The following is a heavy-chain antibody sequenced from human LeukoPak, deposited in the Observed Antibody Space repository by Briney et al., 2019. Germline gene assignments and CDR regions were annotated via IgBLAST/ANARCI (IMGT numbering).Heavy chain of an antibody. Sequence: SETLSLTCTVSGDSISSGDYYWSWLRQPAGTGLEWIGRISSSGSTNYNPSLKSRVTISVDTFKNQFSLKLSSVTAADTAVYFCARGPYSYDSSGAFDIWGQGTMVTVSS. D-gene: IGHD3-22*01. J-gene: IGHJ3*02. V-gene: IGHV4-61*02. CDR1: GDSISSGDYY. CDR3: ARGPYSYDSSGAFDI. CDR2: ISSSGST.